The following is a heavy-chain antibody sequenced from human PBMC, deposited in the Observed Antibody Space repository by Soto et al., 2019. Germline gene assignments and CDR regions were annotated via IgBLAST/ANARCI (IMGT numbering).Heavy chain of an antibody. CDR2: IYSGGST. D-gene: IGHD6-13*01. CDR3: ARYSSSWYSSYYYYYGMDV. J-gene: IGHJ6*02. V-gene: IGHV3-53*01. CDR1: GFTVSSNY. Sequence: PGGSLRLSCAASGFTVSSNYMGWVRQAPGKGLEWVSVIYSGGSTYYADSVKGRFTISRDNSKNTLYLQMNSLRAEDTAVYYCARYSSSWYSSYYYYYGMDVWGQGTTVTVSS.